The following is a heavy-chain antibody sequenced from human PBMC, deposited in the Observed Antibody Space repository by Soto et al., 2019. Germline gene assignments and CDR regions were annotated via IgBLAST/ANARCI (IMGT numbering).Heavy chain of an antibody. J-gene: IGHJ4*02. Sequence: GGSLRLSCAASGFAVSSKYMTWVRQAPGKGLEWVSVIYGGGTTYYADSVKGRFTISRDTSKNTLYLQMNSLRDEDTAVYYCVQTTGWPGFDFWGQGTLVTVSS. CDR1: GFAVSSKY. V-gene: IGHV3-53*01. D-gene: IGHD6-19*01. CDR2: IYGGGTT. CDR3: VQTTGWPGFDF.